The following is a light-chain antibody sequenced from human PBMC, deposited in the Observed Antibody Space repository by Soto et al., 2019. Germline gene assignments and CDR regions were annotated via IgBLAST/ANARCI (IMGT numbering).Light chain of an antibody. V-gene: IGLV2-11*01. CDR3: CSYAGSPYV. Sequence: QSALTQPRSVSASPGQSVAISCTGTSSDVGGYNYVSWYQQHPGKAPKLMIYDVSKRPSGVPDRFSGSTSGNTASLTISGLQAEDEADYYCCSYAGSPYVFGTGTKLTVL. CDR1: SSDVGGYNY. J-gene: IGLJ1*01. CDR2: DVS.